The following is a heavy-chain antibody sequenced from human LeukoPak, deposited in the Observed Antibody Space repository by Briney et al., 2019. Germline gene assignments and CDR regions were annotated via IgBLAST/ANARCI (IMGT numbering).Heavy chain of an antibody. V-gene: IGHV4-59*08. J-gene: IGHJ3*02. CDR1: GGSICSYY. CDR3: ATHSVAANI. D-gene: IGHD2-15*01. Sequence: PSETLSLTCTVSGGSICSYYWSWIREPPGKGLEWIGYIYYSGSTNYNPSLKSRVTISVDTSKNQFSLKLSSVTAADTAVYYCATHSVAANIWGQGTMVTVSS. CDR2: IYYSGST.